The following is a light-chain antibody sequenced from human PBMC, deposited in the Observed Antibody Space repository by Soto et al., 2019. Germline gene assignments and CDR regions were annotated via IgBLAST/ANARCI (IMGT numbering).Light chain of an antibody. CDR1: SSNIGNNY. J-gene: IGLJ1*01. V-gene: IGLV1-51*02. CDR2: ENN. CDR3: GTWDSSLSVLYV. Sequence: QAVVTQPPSVSAAPGQKVTISCSGSSSNIGNNYVSWYQQLPGTAPKLLIYENNKRPSGIPDRFSGSKSGTSATLGITGLQTGDEADYYCGTWDSSLSVLYVFGTGTKLTVL.